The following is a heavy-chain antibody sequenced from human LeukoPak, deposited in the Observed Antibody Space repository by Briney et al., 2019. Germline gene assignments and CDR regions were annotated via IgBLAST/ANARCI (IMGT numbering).Heavy chain of an antibody. V-gene: IGHV3-48*01. D-gene: IGHD3-10*01. J-gene: IGHJ4*02. CDR1: GFTFSSYN. CDR3: VREGGSGSYSEY. CDR2: ISNSGSSI. Sequence: GSPRLSCAASGFTFSSYNMNWVRQAPGKGLEWVSYISNSGSSIYYAGSVEGRFTVSRDNAKTSLYLQMNSLRAEDTAVYYCVREGGSGSYSEYWGQGTLATVSS.